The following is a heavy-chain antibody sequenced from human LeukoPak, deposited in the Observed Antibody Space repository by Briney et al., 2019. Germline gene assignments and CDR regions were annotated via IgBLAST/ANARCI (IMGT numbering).Heavy chain of an antibody. CDR3: ARDPYSSSWSYGMDV. D-gene: IGHD6-13*01. Sequence: PGGSLRLSCTASGFTFSNYWMSWVRQTPEKGLEWVANIKQDGSETVYVDSVKGRFTISRDNAQSSLYLQMNSLRAEGTAVYYCARDPYSSSWSYGMDVWGQGTAVTVSS. V-gene: IGHV3-7*05. CDR2: IKQDGSET. CDR1: GFTFSNYW. J-gene: IGHJ6*02.